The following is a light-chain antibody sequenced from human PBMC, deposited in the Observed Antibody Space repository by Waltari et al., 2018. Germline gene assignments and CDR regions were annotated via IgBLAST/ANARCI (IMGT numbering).Light chain of an antibody. V-gene: IGLV3-19*01. CDR3: NSRDSSSSHQL. J-gene: IGLJ2*01. Sequence: SSELTQDPAVSVALGQTVRITCQGDGLRSFYASWYQQKPGQATILVIYGKNNRPSGIPDRFSGSTSGNTASLTITGAQAEDEADYYCNSRDSSSSHQLFGGGTKLTVL. CDR1: GLRSFY. CDR2: GKN.